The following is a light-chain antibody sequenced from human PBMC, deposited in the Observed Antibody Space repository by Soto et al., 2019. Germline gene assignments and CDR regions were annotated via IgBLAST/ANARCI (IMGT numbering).Light chain of an antibody. V-gene: IGLV1-44*01. J-gene: IGLJ3*02. CDR1: TSNIGYNT. Sequence: QSVLTQPPSVSGTPGQRVTISCSGSTSNIGYNTGNWYQQLPETAPKLLIYLNDQRPSGVSGRFSGSKSATSASLAISGLQSEDEADYYCTTWDASLNTWVFGGGTKLTVL. CDR2: LND. CDR3: TTWDASLNTWV.